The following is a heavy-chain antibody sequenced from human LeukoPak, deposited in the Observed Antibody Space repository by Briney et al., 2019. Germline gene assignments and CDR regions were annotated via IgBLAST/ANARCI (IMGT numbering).Heavy chain of an antibody. V-gene: IGHV3-7*01. CDR1: GFSFSAYW. D-gene: IGHD2-15*01. CDR2: INPAGTET. J-gene: IGHJ4*02. Sequence: GGSLRLSCAASGFSFSAYWMTWVRQAPGRGLGWVANINPAGTETYYVDPVKGSFTISRDNAKNLLYLQMNSLGAEDTAVYYCARFGYVAAVDLWGQGTLVTVSS. CDR3: ARFGYVAAVDL.